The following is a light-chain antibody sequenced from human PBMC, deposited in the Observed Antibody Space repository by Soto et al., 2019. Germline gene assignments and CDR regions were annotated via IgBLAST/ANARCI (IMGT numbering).Light chain of an antibody. V-gene: IGLV2-14*01. CDR1: NRDVGGYNY. Sequence: QSVLAQPASVSGSPGQSITISCAGTNRDVGGYNYVSWYQQYPGKAPKLIIYEVTYRPSGVSNRFSGSKSGNTASLTISGLQAEDEAHYYCRSYSSSSGVDVRFGGGTQVTV. J-gene: IGLJ7*01. CDR3: RSYSSSSGVDVR. CDR2: EVT.